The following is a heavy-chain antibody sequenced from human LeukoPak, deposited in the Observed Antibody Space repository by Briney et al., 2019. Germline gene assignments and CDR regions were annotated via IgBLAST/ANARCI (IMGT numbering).Heavy chain of an antibody. CDR3: ARDDRYCSGGSCYSIDY. J-gene: IGHJ4*02. D-gene: IGHD2-15*01. Sequence: GGSLRLSCAASGFTFSHYGMHWVRQAPGKGLEWVAVMWSDGTKKYYADSVKGRFTVSGDTSKHTLYLQMSSLRAEDTAVYYCARDDRYCSGGSCYSIDYWGQGTLVTVSS. V-gene: IGHV3-33*01. CDR2: MWSDGTKK. CDR1: GFTFSHYG.